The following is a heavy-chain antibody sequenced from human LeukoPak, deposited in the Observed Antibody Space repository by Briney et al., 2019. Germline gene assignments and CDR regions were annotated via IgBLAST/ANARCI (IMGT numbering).Heavy chain of an antibody. CDR3: ARVIGYDQLDY. CDR2: IHYSGST. Sequence: PSETLSLTCSVSGGSISSGDYYWSWIRQPPGKGLEWIGYIHYSGSTYYNPSLKSRVSISVSTSKSRFSLQLSSVTAADTAVCYCARVIGYDQLDYWGQGTLVTVSS. V-gene: IGHV4-30-4*01. J-gene: IGHJ4*02. CDR1: GGSISSGDYY. D-gene: IGHD5-12*01.